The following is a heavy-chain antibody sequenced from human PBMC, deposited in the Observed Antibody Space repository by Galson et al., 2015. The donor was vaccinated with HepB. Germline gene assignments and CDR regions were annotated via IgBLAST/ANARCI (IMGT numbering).Heavy chain of an antibody. CDR1: GFTFSNYE. CDR2: ISSSGSTI. Sequence: SLRLSCAASGFTFSNYEMNWVCQAPGKGLEWVSYISSSGSTINYADSVKGRFTISRDNAKNSLYLQMNSLRAEDTAIYYCARDKSRTGDDALDTWGQGTMVTV. D-gene: IGHD3/OR15-3a*01. J-gene: IGHJ3*02. V-gene: IGHV3-48*03. CDR3: ARDKSRTGDDALDT.